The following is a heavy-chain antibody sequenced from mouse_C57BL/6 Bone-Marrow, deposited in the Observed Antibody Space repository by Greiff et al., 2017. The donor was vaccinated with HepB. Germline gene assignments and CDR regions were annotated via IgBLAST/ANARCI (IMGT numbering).Heavy chain of an antibody. CDR2: IDPENGDT. CDR3: TSLGGFAY. J-gene: IGHJ3*01. Sequence: VQLKQSGAELVRPGASVKLSCTASGFNIKDDYMHWVKQRPEQGLEWIGWIDPENGDTEYASKFQGKATITADTSSNTAYLQLSSLTSEDTAVYYCTSLGGFAYWGQGTPVTVSA. V-gene: IGHV14-4*01. CDR1: GFNIKDDY.